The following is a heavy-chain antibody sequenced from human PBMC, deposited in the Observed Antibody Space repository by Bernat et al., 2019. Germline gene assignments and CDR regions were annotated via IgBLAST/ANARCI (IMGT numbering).Heavy chain of an antibody. CDR2: IKQDGSEK. J-gene: IGHJ6*02. D-gene: IGHD6-19*01. Sequence: EVQLVESGGGLVQPGGSLRLSCAASGFTFSSYWMSWVRQAPGKGLEWVANIKQDGSEKYYVDSVKGRFTISRDNAKNSLYLQMNSLRAEDTAVYYCASATIAVAGTPPYYYYGMDVWGQGTTVTVSS. CDR1: GFTFSSYW. CDR3: ASATIAVAGTPPYYYYGMDV. V-gene: IGHV3-7*03.